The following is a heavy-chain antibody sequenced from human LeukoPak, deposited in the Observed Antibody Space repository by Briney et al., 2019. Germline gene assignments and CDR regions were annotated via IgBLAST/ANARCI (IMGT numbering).Heavy chain of an antibody. D-gene: IGHD3-22*01. CDR3: ARDGSDSAGYYYAL. V-gene: IGHV3-7*01. Sequence: GALRLSCAASGFTFSSYWMSWVRQAPGKGLEWVANIKQDGSEKYYVDSVKGRFTISRGNAKNSLYLQMNSLRAEDTAVYYCARDGSDSAGYYYALWGQGTLVTVSS. CDR2: IKQDGSEK. CDR1: GFTFSSYW. J-gene: IGHJ4*02.